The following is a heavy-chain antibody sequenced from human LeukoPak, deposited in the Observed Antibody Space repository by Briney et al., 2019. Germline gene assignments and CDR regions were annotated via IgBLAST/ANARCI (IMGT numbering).Heavy chain of an antibody. CDR2: IYYSGKT. D-gene: IGHD6-13*01. J-gene: IGHJ4*02. V-gene: IGHV4-30-4*07. CDR3: ARLANLAAAGRRSFDY. CDR1: GGSVSSGAYS. Sequence: SETLSLTCAVSGGSVSSGAYSWSWIRQPPGKGLDWIGYIYYSGKTYFNPSLQSRVTMSLDTSENQYSLKLSSVTAADTAVYYCARLANLAAAGRRSFDYWGQGTLVTVSS.